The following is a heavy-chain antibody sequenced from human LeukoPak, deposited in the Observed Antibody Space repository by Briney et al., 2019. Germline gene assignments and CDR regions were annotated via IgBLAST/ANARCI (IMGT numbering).Heavy chain of an antibody. Sequence: GSLRLSCAASGFTFSSYGMHWVRQAPGKGLEWVAFIRYDGSNKYYADSVKGRFTISRDNSKNTLYLQMNSLRAEDAAVYYCAKEGLVAAAANYYYYMDVWGKGTTVTVSS. CDR2: IRYDGSNK. J-gene: IGHJ6*03. CDR1: GFTFSSYG. D-gene: IGHD6-13*01. CDR3: AKEGLVAAAANYYYYMDV. V-gene: IGHV3-30*02.